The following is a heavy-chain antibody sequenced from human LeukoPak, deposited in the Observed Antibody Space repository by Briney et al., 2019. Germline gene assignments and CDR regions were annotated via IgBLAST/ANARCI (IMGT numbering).Heavy chain of an antibody. CDR1: GGSISSYY. Sequence: SETLSLTCTVSGGSISSYYWSWIRQPAGKRLEWIGRIYTSGSTNYNPSLKSRVTMSVDTSKNQFSLKLSSVTAADTAVYYCARLDWERFTIFGVVRVNYYYMDVWGKGTTVTVSS. CDR3: ARLDWERFTIFGVVRVNYYYMDV. J-gene: IGHJ6*03. D-gene: IGHD3-3*01. V-gene: IGHV4-4*07. CDR2: IYTSGST.